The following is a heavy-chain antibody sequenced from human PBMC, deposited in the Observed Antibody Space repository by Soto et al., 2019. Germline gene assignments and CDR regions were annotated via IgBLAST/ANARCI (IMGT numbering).Heavy chain of an antibody. D-gene: IGHD3-10*01. CDR2: ISYDGSNK. CDR1: GFTFSSYG. CDR3: AKDRSGPRDY. V-gene: IGHV3-30*18. J-gene: IGHJ4*02. Sequence: QVQLVESGGGVVQPGRSLRLSCAASGFTFSSYGMHWVRQAPGKGLEWVAVISYDGSNKYYADSVKGRFTISRDNSKNTLYLQMNSLRAEDTAVYYCAKDRSGPRDYWGQGTLVTVSS.